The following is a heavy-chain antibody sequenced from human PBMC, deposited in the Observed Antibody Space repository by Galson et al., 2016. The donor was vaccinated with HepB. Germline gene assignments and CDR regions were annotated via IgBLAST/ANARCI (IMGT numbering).Heavy chain of an antibody. V-gene: IGHV3-9*01. Sequence: SLRLSCAASGFTFDDSAMHWVRQAPGKGLEWVSGISWNSGSIGYADSVKGRFTISRDNAKNSLYLQMNSLRAEDTAFYFCTTGSSWYRVYWGQGTLVTVSS. CDR3: TTGSSWYRVY. CDR2: ISWNSGSI. J-gene: IGHJ4*02. CDR1: GFTFDDSA. D-gene: IGHD6-13*01.